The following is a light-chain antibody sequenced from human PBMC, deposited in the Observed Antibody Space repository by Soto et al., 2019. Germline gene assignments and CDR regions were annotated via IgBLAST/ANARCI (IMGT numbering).Light chain of an antibody. CDR3: SSYTSSTPYV. CDR2: EVS. CDR1: SSDVGGYNY. J-gene: IGLJ1*01. V-gene: IGLV2-14*01. Sequence: QSVLTRPACVSVSPGQSITSSCTGTSSDVGGYNYVSWYQQHPGKAPKLMIYEVSNRPSGVSNRFSGSKSGNTASLTISGLQAEDEADYYCSSYTSSTPYVIGTGTKVTVL.